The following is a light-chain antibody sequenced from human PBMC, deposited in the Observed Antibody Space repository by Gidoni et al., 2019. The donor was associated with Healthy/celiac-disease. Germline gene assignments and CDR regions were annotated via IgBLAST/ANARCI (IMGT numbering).Light chain of an antibody. J-gene: IGLJ1*01. CDR2: EVS. V-gene: IGLV2-14*01. CDR3: SSYTSSSILV. CDR1: SSHVGGYND. Sequence: QSALPPPSSVSGSPGHAITISCTGTSSHVGGYNDVSWYQQHPGKAPKLMIYEVSNRPSGVSNRFSGSKSGNTASLTISGLQAEDEADYYCSSYTSSSILVFGTGTKVTVL.